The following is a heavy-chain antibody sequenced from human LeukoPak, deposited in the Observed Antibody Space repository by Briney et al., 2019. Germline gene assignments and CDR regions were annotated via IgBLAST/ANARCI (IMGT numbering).Heavy chain of an antibody. D-gene: IGHD5-24*01. Sequence: ASVKVSCKASGYPFTNNGMNWVRQAPGQGLEWMGWINTNTGNPTYAQGFTGRFVFSLDTSVSTAYLQISSLKAEVTAVYYCARGGYNPSDYWGQGTLVTVSS. CDR3: ARGGYNPSDY. V-gene: IGHV7-4-1*02. CDR1: GYPFTNNG. J-gene: IGHJ4*02. CDR2: INTNTGNP.